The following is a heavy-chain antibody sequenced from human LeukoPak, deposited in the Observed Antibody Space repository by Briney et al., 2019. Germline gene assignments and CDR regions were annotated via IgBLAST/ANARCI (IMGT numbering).Heavy chain of an antibody. CDR3: ARDQEGFDY. V-gene: IGHV1-46*01. CDR1: GYTFTSNY. Sequence: ASVKVSFKASGYTFTSNYIHWVRPAPGQGLVWMGMIYPRDGSTSYAQKFQGRVTVTRDTSTSTVHMELSGLRSEDTAVYYCARDQEGFDYWGQGTLVTVSS. CDR2: IYPRDGST. J-gene: IGHJ4*02.